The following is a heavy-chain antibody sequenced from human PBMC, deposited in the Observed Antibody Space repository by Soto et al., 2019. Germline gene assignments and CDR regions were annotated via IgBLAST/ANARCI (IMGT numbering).Heavy chain of an antibody. D-gene: IGHD1-26*01. CDR2: IGGGGTDT. CDR1: RFTFSDFA. Sequence: DVQLLESGGGLVQPGGSLTLSCAASRFTFSDFAMSWVRQAPGKGLEWVSSIGGGGTDTYYADSVKGRFRISRDNSKNTLYLQMDSLIVDDTAVYYCAKDAVPYNGKWDWFDSWGQGTLVTVSS. CDR3: AKDAVPYNGKWDWFDS. J-gene: IGHJ5*01. V-gene: IGHV3-23*01.